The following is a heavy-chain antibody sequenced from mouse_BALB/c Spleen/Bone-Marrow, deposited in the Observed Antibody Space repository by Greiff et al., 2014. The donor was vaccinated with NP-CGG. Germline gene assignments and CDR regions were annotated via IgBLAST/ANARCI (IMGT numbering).Heavy chain of an antibody. CDR2: INPSNGGT. D-gene: IGHD2-14*01. J-gene: IGHJ4*01. CDR3: TRGEYYRYDRAMDY. CDR1: GYTFTSYY. Sequence: VQLQQSGAELVKPGASVKLSCEASGYTFTSYYMYWVKQRPGQGLEWIGEINPSNGGTNFNEKFKSKATLTVDKSSSTAYMQLSSLTSEDSAVYYCTRGEYYRYDRAMDYWGQGTSVTVSS. V-gene: IGHV1S81*02.